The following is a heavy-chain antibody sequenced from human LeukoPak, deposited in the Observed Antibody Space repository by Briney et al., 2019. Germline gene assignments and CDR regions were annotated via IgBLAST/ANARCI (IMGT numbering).Heavy chain of an antibody. J-gene: IGHJ4*02. Sequence: SEPLSLTCILSGGSITRYYWSWIRQPPGKGLEWTGSIRYRGKTNYNPSLKSRVTISVDTSKNQFSLKLTSVTAADTAVYYCARHEGAAGPFDYWGQGTLVSVSS. CDR1: GGSITRYY. D-gene: IGHD6-13*01. V-gene: IGHV4-59*08. CDR2: IRYRGKT. CDR3: ARHEGAAGPFDY.